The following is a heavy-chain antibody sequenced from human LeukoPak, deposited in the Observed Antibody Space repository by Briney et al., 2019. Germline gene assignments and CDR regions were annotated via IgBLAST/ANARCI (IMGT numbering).Heavy chain of an antibody. J-gene: IGHJ6*03. CDR2: IYYSGTT. CDR1: GLTVSTNY. Sequence: GALRLSCAASGLTVSTNYMNWVPQPPGKGLEWVGTIYYSGTTYYNPPLKSRVTISVDTSKNQFSLKLSSVTAADTAVYYCARGYYDSSEPLLTSYYMDVWGKGTTVTISS. V-gene: IGHV4-59*02. D-gene: IGHD3-22*01. CDR3: ARGYYDSSEPLLTSYYMDV.